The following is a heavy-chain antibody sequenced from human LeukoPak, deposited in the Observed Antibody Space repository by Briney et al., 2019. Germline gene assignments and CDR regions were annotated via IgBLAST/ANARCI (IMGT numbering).Heavy chain of an antibody. CDR1: GFTFSSYS. V-gene: IGHV3-21*01. D-gene: IGHD6-13*01. CDR2: ISSSSSYI. CDR3: ARGPLAAAGDY. Sequence: GGSLRLSCAASGFTFSSYSMNWVRQAPGKGLEWVSSISSSSSYIYYADSVKGRFTISRDNAKNSLYLQMNSLRAEDTAVYYYARGPLAAAGDYWGQGTLVTVSS. J-gene: IGHJ4*02.